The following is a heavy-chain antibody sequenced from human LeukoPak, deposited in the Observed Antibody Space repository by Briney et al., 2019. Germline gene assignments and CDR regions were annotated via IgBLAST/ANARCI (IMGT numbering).Heavy chain of an antibody. CDR1: GGSFSGYY. CDR2: INRSGST. V-gene: IGHV4-34*01. D-gene: IGHD3-10*01. CDR3: ARGAVWFGESSGIDH. J-gene: IGHJ4*02. Sequence: SETLSLTCAVYGGSFSGYYWSWIRQPPGKGLEWIGEINRSGSTNYNPSLKSRVTISVDTSNNQFSLKLSSVTAADTAVYYCARGAVWFGESSGIDHWGQGTLVTVSS.